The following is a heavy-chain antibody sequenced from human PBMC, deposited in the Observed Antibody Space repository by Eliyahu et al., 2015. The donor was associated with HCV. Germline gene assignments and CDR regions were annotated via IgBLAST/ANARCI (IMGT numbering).Heavy chain of an antibody. J-gene: IGHJ4*02. CDR3: ARDQRSGSYDY. Sequence: GFTFSSYGMHWVRQAPGKGLEWVAVIWYDGSNKYYADSVKGRFTISRDNSKNTLYLQMNSLRAEDTAVYYCARDQRSGSYDYWGQGTLVTVSS. CDR1: GFTFSSYG. D-gene: IGHD1-26*01. V-gene: IGHV3-33*01. CDR2: IWYDGSNK.